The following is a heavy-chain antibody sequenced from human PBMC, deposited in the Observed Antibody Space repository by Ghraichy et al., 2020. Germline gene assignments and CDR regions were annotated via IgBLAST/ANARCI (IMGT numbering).Heavy chain of an antibody. CDR3: AKLPLYGDYFDY. Sequence: GGSLRLSCAASRFTLSSYAMNWVRQAPGKGLEWVSAISESGDNRYYADSVKGRFTISRDNSKNTLYLQMNNLRAEDTAVYYCAKLPLYGDYFDYWGQGTLVTVSS. CDR2: ISESGDNR. D-gene: IGHD4/OR15-4a*01. CDR1: RFTLSSYA. V-gene: IGHV3-23*01. J-gene: IGHJ4*02.